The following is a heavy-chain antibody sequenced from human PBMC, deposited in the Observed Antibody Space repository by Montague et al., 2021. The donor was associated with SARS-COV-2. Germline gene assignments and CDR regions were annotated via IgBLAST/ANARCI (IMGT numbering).Heavy chain of an antibody. CDR2: ISYDGSNK. CDR1: GFTFSSYG. V-gene: IGHV3-30*18. CDR3: SKQYYYGSGSYSSVVPEYFDL. Sequence: SLRLSCAASGFTFSSYGMHWVRQAPGKGLEWVAVISYDGSNKYYADSVKGRFTISRDNSKNTLYLQMNNLRAEDTAVYYCSKQYYYGSGSYSSVVPEYFDLWGRGTLVTVSS. J-gene: IGHJ2*01. D-gene: IGHD3-10*01.